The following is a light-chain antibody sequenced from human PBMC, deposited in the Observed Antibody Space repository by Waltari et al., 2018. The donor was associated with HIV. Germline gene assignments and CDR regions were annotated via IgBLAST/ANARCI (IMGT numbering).Light chain of an antibody. CDR1: PTVLYNSNDKNY. Sequence: DIVMTQSPDSLALSLRERASITCKSSPTVLYNSNDKNYLAWYQQKPGQPPTLVIYRASTRGSGVPDRFSGSGSGTDFTLTISSLQAEDVAVYYCHQYYISPYTFGQGTKVEMK. CDR2: RAS. J-gene: IGKJ2*01. V-gene: IGKV4-1*01. CDR3: HQYYISPYT.